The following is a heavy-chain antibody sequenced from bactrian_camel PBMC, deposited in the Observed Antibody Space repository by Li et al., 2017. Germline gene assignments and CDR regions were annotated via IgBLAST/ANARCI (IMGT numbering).Heavy chain of an antibody. CDR2: VHTERDDT. V-gene: IGHV3S1*01. CDR1: GYAAKTHC. J-gene: IGHJ4*01. CDR3: AADPFYLAGDVRRRRDVRCGLGGAYNY. D-gene: IGHD5*01. Sequence: HVQLVESGGGAVQAGGSLTLSCRASGYAAKTHCYAYFRRPPAKEREGIAAVHTERDDTWYADSVKGRFTISKDNTMNTLYLEMNNLKPEDTAMYYCAADPFYLAGDVRRRRDVRCGLGGAYNYWGQGTQVTVS.